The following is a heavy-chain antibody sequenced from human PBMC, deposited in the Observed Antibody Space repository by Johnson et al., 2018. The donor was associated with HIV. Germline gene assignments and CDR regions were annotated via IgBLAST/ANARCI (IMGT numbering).Heavy chain of an antibody. J-gene: IGHJ3*02. CDR2: IYSDGST. V-gene: IGHV3-66*01. Sequence: EVQLLESGGGLVQPGGSLRLSCVAYGFTVSSSYMSWVRQAQGKGLEWVSVIYSDGSTYYADSVKGRFSISRDNSKNTGDLQMNSLTADDTAVYYCTRGGGAYCGDDCLRTFDIWGQGTMVTASS. CDR1: GFTVSSSY. D-gene: IGHD2-21*02. CDR3: TRGGGAYCGDDCLRTFDI.